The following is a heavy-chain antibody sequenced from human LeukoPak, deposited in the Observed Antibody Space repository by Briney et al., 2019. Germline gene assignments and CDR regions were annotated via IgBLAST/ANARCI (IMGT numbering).Heavy chain of an antibody. Sequence: GASVNVSCKASGYTFTSYDINWVRQATGQGLEWMGWMNPNSGNTGYAQKFQGRVTMTRNTSISTAYMELSSLRSEDTAVYCCARGIDCSSTSCYSGYYYGMDVWGQGTTVTVSS. V-gene: IGHV1-8*01. CDR3: ARGIDCSSTSCYSGYYYGMDV. J-gene: IGHJ6*02. D-gene: IGHD2-2*01. CDR2: MNPNSGNT. CDR1: GYTFTSYD.